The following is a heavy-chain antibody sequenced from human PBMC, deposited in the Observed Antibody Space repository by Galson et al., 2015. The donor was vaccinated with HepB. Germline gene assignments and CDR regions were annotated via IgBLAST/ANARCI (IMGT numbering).Heavy chain of an antibody. D-gene: IGHD2-2*01. J-gene: IGHJ5*02. CDR2: ISGSGGST. CDR3: AKSGGYCSSTSCYYGTNWFDP. CDR1: GFTFSSYA. Sequence: SLRLSCAASGFTFSSYAMSWVRQAPGKGLEWVSAISGSGGSTYYADSVKGRFTISRDNSKNTLYLQMNSLRAEDTAVYYCAKSGGYCSSTSCYYGTNWFDPWGQGTLVTVSS. V-gene: IGHV3-23*01.